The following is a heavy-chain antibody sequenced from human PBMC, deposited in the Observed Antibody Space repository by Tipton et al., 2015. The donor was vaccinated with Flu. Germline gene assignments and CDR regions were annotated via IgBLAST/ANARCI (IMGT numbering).Heavy chain of an antibody. D-gene: IGHD4-11*01. CDR3: ARRTFSNYVSEPKNWFDF. J-gene: IGHJ5*01. CDR1: GDSIRSSGYY. V-gene: IGHV4-38-2*01. CDR2: VYHGGTT. Sequence: GLVKPSETLSLTCVVSGDSIRSSGYYWGWIRQPPGKGLEWIGCVYHGGTTYYNPSLKSRVAISLDTFKNQFSLKMKSVIATDMAVYFCARRTFSNYVSEPKNWFDFWGQGTLVTVSS.